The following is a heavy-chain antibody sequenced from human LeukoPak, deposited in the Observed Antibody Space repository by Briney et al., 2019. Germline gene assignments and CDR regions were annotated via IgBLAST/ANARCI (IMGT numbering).Heavy chain of an antibody. D-gene: IGHD1-26*01. CDR2: ISTRGGTT. Sequence: GGSLTLSCAASGFTFSSYAMNWVRQAPGKGLEWVSAISTRGGTTYYADSVKGRFTISRDDSKNTLYLQMNSLRVEDTAVYYCAKDRWVGATISHYFDYWGQGTLVTVSS. CDR3: AKDRWVGATISHYFDY. CDR1: GFTFSSYA. V-gene: IGHV3-23*01. J-gene: IGHJ4*02.